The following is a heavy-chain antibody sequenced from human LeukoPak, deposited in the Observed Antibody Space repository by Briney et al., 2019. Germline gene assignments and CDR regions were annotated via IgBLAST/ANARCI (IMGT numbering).Heavy chain of an antibody. CDR3: ARLYSNYDYGMDV. V-gene: IGHV4-39*01. D-gene: IGHD4-11*01. J-gene: IGHJ6*02. CDR2: IYYSGGT. Sequence: SETLSLTCTVSGGSISSSSYYWGWIRQPPGKGLEWIGSIYYSGGTYYNPSLKSRVTISVDTSKNQFSLKLSSVTAADTAVYYCARLYSNYDYGMDVWGQGTTVTVSS. CDR1: GGSISSSSYY.